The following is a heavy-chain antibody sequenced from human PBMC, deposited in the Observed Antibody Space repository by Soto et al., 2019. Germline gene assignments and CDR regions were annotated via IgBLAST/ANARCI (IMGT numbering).Heavy chain of an antibody. CDR2: ISFYNGHT. CDR3: ASATSIAVAGKET. CDR1: GETVTKYG. V-gene: IGHV1-18*01. Sequence: QVQLVQSGGEVKKPGASVKVSCKASGETVTKYGISWVRQAPGQGLEWLGWISFYNGHTNYALKFQDRITFTTDTSTSTASMELRSLTSDDTDVYYCASATSIAVAGKETWGQGALVTVSS. D-gene: IGHD6-19*01. J-gene: IGHJ4*02.